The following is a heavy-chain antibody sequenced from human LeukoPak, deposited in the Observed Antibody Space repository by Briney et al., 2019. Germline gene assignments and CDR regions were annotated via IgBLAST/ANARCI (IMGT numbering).Heavy chain of an antibody. CDR2: MNSDGSAT. V-gene: IGHV3-74*01. CDR1: GFSFSNYW. Sequence: GGSLRLSCAASGFSFSNYWMHWVRQAPGKGLVWVTRMNSDGSATYFAYSVQGRFTISRDNAKNTLYLQMNSLRAEDTAMYSCAKGPNYFDSWGQGTLVTVSS. J-gene: IGHJ4*02. CDR3: AKGPNYFDS.